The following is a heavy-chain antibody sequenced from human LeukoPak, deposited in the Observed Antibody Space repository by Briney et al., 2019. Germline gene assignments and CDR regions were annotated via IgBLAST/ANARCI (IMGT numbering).Heavy chain of an antibody. D-gene: IGHD2-2*01. CDR1: GFIFGNYW. CDR3: ARVDCSSTSCYGYYYYGMDV. V-gene: IGHV3-7*01. Sequence: GGSLTLSCVASGFIFGNYWMTWVRQAPGKGLEWVASIRQDGSEKDYVDSVKGRFTISRDNAKNSVHLQMNSLRDEDTAVYYCARVDCSSTSCYGYYYYGMDVWGQGTTVTVSS. CDR2: IRQDGSEK. J-gene: IGHJ6*02.